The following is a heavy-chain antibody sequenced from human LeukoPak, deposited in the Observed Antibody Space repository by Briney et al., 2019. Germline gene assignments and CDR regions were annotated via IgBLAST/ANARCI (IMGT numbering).Heavy chain of an antibody. CDR3: ARARLTYYYGSGVYNYFDY. CDR1: GGSISRSSYY. Sequence: SETLSLTCTVSGGSISRSSYYWGWIRQPPGKGLEWIGSIYYSGSTYYNPSLKSRVTISVDTSKNQFSLKLSSVTAADTAVYYCARARLTYYYGSGVYNYFDYWGQGTLVTVSS. CDR2: IYYSGST. V-gene: IGHV4-39*07. J-gene: IGHJ4*02. D-gene: IGHD3-10*01.